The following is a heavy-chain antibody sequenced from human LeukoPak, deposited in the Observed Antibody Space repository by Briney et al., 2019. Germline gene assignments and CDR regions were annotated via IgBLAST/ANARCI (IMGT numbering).Heavy chain of an antibody. Sequence: ASVKVSCKASGGTFSSYAISWVRQAPGQGLEWMGGIIPIFGTANYAQKFQGRVTITADESTSTAYMELSSLRSEDTAVYYCVRDRYYYDSSGYYDYWGQGTLVTVSS. J-gene: IGHJ4*02. CDR1: GGTFSSYA. V-gene: IGHV1-69*01. CDR3: VRDRYYYDSSGYYDY. D-gene: IGHD3-22*01. CDR2: IIPIFGTA.